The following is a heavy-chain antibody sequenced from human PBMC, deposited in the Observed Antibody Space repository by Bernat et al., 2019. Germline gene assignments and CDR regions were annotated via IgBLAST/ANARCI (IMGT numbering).Heavy chain of an antibody. V-gene: IGHV3-53*01. CDR2: MKTGGNT. CDR1: GFTVNSNH. J-gene: IGHJ4*02. D-gene: IGHD1/OR15-1a*01. Sequence: EVQLVESGGGLMQPGGSLRLSCAASGFTVNSNHMSWVRQAPGKGLEWVSLMKTGGNTHYADSVRGRFTISRDDSENTLLLQMNSLRAEDTAVYYCAGADWSKGFFDFWGQGTLLTVSS. CDR3: AGADWSKGFFDF.